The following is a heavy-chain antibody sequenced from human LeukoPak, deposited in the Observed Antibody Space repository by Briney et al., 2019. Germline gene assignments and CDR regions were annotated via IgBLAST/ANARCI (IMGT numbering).Heavy chain of an antibody. CDR1: GGSISSYF. J-gene: IGHJ5*02. V-gene: IGHV4-59*01. D-gene: IGHD3-10*01. CDR2: IYYSGNT. CDR3: ARGGRNWFDP. Sequence: SETLSLTCTVSGGSISSYFWSWIRQPPGKGLEWIGYIYYSGNTNYNPSLKSRVTISVDTSKNQFSLKLSSVTAADTAVYYCARGGRNWFDPWGQGTLVTVSS.